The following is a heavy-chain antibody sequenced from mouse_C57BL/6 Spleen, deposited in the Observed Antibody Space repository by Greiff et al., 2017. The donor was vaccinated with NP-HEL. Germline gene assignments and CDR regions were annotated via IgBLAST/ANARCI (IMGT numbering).Heavy chain of an antibody. Sequence: EVQLQESGGGLVQPGGSLKLSCAASGFTFSDYYMYWVRQTPEKRLEWVAYISNGGGSTYYPDTVKGRFTISRDNAKNTLYLQMSRLKSEDTAMYYCARQSDFDVWGTGTTVTVSS. CDR3: ARQSDFDV. CDR1: GFTFSDYY. V-gene: IGHV5-12*01. CDR2: ISNGGGST. J-gene: IGHJ1*03.